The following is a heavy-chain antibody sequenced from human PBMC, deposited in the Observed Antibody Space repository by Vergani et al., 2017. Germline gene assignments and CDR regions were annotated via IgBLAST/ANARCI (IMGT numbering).Heavy chain of an antibody. D-gene: IGHD3-10*01. CDR1: GCTFNSYG. V-gene: IGHV3-30*02. Sequence: QVQLVESGGGVVQPGGSLRLSCAASGCTFNSYGMHWVRQAPGKGLEWVASIRSDESRRYYGDSMEGPFTISRDNAKNSLYLEMNSLRAEDTAVYYCARDYLDFSGSGSPYYFDHWGQGTQVTVSS. CDR3: ARDYLDFSGSGSPYYFDH. CDR2: IRSDESRR. J-gene: IGHJ4*02.